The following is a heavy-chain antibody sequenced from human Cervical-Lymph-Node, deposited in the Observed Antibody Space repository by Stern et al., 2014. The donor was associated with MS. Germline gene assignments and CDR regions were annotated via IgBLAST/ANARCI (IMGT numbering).Heavy chain of an antibody. CDR3: ARGLPNTGYDP. V-gene: IGHV3-48*01. Sequence: EVQLVESGGGLVQPGGSLRLACAASGFTFSSYPMNWVRQAPGKGPEWISYINTVATNIYYADSVNGRFTISRDNAKNSLFLQMNSLRADDTAVYYCARGLPNTGYDPWGQGTLVTVSS. D-gene: IGHD6-25*01. CDR1: GFTFSSYP. J-gene: IGHJ5*02. CDR2: INTVATNI.